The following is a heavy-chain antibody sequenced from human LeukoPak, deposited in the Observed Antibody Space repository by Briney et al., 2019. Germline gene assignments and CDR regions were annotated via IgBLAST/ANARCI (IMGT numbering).Heavy chain of an antibody. J-gene: IGHJ3*02. V-gene: IGHV1-2*02. CDR3: ARVGIYDYVWGSYRPRGAFDI. CDR2: INPNSGGT. Sequence: GASVKVSCKASGYTFTGYYMHWVRQAPGQGLEWMGWINPNSGGTNYAQKFQGRVTMTRDTPISTAYMELSRLRSDDTAVYYCARVGIYDYVWGSYRPRGAFDIWGQGTMVTVSS. D-gene: IGHD3-16*02. CDR1: GYTFTGYY.